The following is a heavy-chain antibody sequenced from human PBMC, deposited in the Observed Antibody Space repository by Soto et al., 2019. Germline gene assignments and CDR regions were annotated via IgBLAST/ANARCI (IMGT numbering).Heavy chain of an antibody. CDR3: SSGGTVTNYYYYYMDV. D-gene: IGHD4-4*01. V-gene: IGHV1-46*03. CDR2: INPSGGST. J-gene: IGHJ6*03. Sequence: ASVKVSCKASGYTFTSYYMHWVRQAPGQGLEWMGIINPSGGSTSYAQKFQGRVDMTRDTSTSTVYMDLSSLRSEDTAYYYCSSGGTVTNYYYYYMDVWGKGPTVTVSS. CDR1: GYTFTSYY.